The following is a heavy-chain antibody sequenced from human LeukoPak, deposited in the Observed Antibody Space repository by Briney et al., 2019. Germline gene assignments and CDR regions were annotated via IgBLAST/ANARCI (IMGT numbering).Heavy chain of an antibody. CDR2: ISHAGSNK. CDR3: ARDPRYYYDSSGYDFYFDY. CDR1: GFTFSSYA. Sequence: GGSLRLSCAASGFTFSSYAMHWVRQAPGKGLEWVAVISHAGSNKYYADSVKGRFTISRDNSKNTLYLQMNSLRAEDTAVYYCARDPRYYYDSSGYDFYFDYWGQGTLVTVSS. V-gene: IGHV3-30-3*01. J-gene: IGHJ4*02. D-gene: IGHD3-22*01.